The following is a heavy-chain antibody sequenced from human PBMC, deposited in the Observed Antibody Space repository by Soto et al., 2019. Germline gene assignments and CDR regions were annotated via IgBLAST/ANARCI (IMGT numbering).Heavy chain of an antibody. V-gene: IGHV4-59*08. D-gene: IGHD5-18*01. CDR3: ERRGGYSYGYCFDY. CDR1: GGSISSYY. Sequence: SETLSLTCTVSGGSISSYYWSWLRQPPGKGLEWIGYIYYSGSTNYNPSLKSRVTISVDTSKNQFSLKLSSVTAADTAVYYCERRGGYSYGYCFDYWGQGTLVTVSP. J-gene: IGHJ4*02. CDR2: IYYSGST.